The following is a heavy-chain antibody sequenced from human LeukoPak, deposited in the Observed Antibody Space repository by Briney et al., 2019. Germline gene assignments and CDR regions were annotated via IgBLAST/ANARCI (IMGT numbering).Heavy chain of an antibody. Sequence: ASVKVSCKASGYTFTGYYMHWVRQAPGKGLEWMGWINPNSGGTNYAQKFQGWVTMTRHTSISTAYMEVSRLRSDDTAMYYCARGGSSGWPRYFQHWGQGTLVTVSS. V-gene: IGHV1-2*04. D-gene: IGHD6-19*01. CDR2: INPNSGGT. J-gene: IGHJ1*01. CDR3: ARGGSSGWPRYFQH. CDR1: GYTFTGYY.